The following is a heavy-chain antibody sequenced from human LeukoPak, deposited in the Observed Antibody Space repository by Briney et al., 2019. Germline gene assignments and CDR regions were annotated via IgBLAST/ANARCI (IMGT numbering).Heavy chain of an antibody. CDR2: IGADSGNT. CDR3: AKNRGATWWDLVDY. CDR1: GHTFTNFG. D-gene: IGHD1-26*01. Sequence: ASVKVSCKASGHTFTNFGITWVRQAPGQGLEWMGWIGADSGNTNYAQKFQGRVTLSIDTSTSTAYIELRTLGSDDTAVYFCAKNRGATWWDLVDYWGQGTLVTVSS. J-gene: IGHJ4*02. V-gene: IGHV1-18*01.